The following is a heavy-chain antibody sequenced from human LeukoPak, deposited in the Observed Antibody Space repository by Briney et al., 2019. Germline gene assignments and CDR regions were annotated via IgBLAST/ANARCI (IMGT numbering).Heavy chain of an antibody. CDR3: AHCSDTFFDY. CDR2: IYWNDDK. Sequence: SGPTLVKPTQTLTLTYTFSGFSLSTSGVGVGWIRQPPGEALECLALIYWNDDKRYSPFLNNRLTITKDTSKNQVVLTMTNMDPVDTATYYCAHCSDTFFDYWGQGTLVTVSS. CDR1: GFSLSTSGVG. V-gene: IGHV2-5*01. D-gene: IGHD6-19*01. J-gene: IGHJ4*02.